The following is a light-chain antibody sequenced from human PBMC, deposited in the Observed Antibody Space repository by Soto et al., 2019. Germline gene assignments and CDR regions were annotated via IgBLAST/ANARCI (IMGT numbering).Light chain of an antibody. V-gene: IGKV3-15*01. Sequence: DIMMTQSPASLSVSPGERATLSCRASQSISNNLAWYQHKPGQAPRLLIYGASTRATGIPARFSGSGSGTEFTLTISSLQPDDFATYYCQHYNSYSEAFGQGTKVDI. CDR1: QSISNN. CDR3: QHYNSYSEA. CDR2: GAS. J-gene: IGKJ1*01.